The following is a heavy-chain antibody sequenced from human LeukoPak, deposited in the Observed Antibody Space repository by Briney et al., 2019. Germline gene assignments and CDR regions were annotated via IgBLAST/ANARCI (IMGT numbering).Heavy chain of an antibody. J-gene: IGHJ4*02. D-gene: IGHD5-12*01. CDR1: GFTVSNNY. CDR3: ARDRTAKSGPLDY. CDR2: IHGGSTT. V-gene: IGHV3-53*01. Sequence: PGGSLRLSCVPSGFTVSNNYMAWVRQAPGKGLEWVSVIHGGSTTYYADSVKGRFTISRDNSKNTLYLQMNSLRAEDTAVYYCARDRTAKSGPLDYWGQGTLVTVSS.